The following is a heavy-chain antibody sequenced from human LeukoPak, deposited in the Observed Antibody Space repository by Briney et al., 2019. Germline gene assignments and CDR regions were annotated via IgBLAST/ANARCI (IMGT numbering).Heavy chain of an antibody. D-gene: IGHD1-26*01. CDR3: AIVGATISGSFDY. CDR1: GFTFSSYG. V-gene: IGHV3-30*02. J-gene: IGHJ4*02. Sequence: GGSLRLSCAASGFTFSSYGMHWVRQAPGKGLEWVAFIQYDGSNKYYADSVKGRFTISRDNSKNTLYLQMNSLRAEDTAVYYCAIVGATISGSFDYWGQGTLVTVSS. CDR2: IQYDGSNK.